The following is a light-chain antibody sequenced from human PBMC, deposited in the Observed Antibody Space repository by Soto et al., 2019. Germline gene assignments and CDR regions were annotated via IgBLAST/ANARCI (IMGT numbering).Light chain of an antibody. J-gene: IGKJ1*01. CDR2: WAS. CDR1: QSVLDRSNNMNY. CDR3: QQYYAIPRT. Sequence: DIVMTQSPDSLAVSLGERAIINCKSSQSVLDRSNNMNYLTWYQQKPGQPPKPLIYWASTREFGVPDRFSGSGSGTDFTLTISSLQAEDVALYYCQQYYAIPRTFGQGTKVXXK. V-gene: IGKV4-1*01.